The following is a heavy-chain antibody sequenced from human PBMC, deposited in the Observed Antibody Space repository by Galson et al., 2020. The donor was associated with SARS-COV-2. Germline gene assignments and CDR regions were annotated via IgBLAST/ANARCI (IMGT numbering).Heavy chain of an antibody. CDR2: IHWDDDK. J-gene: IGHJ6*02. V-gene: IGHV2-5*02. Sequence: SGPTLVKPTQTLTLTCTVSGFSLSTNGVGVGWIRQTPGKALEWLAVIHWDDDKRLSPSLENRLTITKDTSKNQVVLTMTNMDPVDTATYYCAHSLVRGVIEFYYGMDVWGQGTTVTVSS. D-gene: IGHD3-10*01. CDR1: GFSLSTNGVG. CDR3: AHSLVRGVIEFYYGMDV.